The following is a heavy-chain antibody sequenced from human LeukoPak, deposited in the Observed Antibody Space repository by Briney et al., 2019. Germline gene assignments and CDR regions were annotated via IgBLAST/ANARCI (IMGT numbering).Heavy chain of an antibody. CDR1: GFAFNDYW. V-gene: IGHV3-74*01. CDR2: INSDGTRT. CDR3: ARVPSDY. J-gene: IGHJ4*02. Sequence: GSLRLSCAASGFAFNDYWMNWVRPVPGKGLMWVARINSDGTRTTYADPVKGRFTVSRDNAKNTLYLQMNSLRAEDTAAYYCARVPSDYWGQGTLVTVSS.